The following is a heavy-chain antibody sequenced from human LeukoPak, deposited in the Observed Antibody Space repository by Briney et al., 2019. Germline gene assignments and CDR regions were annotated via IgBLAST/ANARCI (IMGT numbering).Heavy chain of an antibody. D-gene: IGHD3-22*01. CDR1: GCTFSSYA. CDR2: IIPIFGTA. V-gene: IGHV1-69*06. Sequence: GASVKLSCKASGCTFSSYAISWVRQAPGQGLEWMGVIIPIFGTADYAQKFQGRVTITADKSTSTAYMELSSLRSEDTAVYYCARDFAGPYDSSGYYLDYWGQGTLVTVSS. J-gene: IGHJ4*02. CDR3: ARDFAGPYDSSGYYLDY.